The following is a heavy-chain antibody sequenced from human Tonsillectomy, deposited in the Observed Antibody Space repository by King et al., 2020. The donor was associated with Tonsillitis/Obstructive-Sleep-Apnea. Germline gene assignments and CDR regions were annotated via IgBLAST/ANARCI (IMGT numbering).Heavy chain of an antibody. Sequence: VQLVESGAEVKKPGASVKVSCEASGYSFTSYYMHWVRQAPGQGLEWMGIINPSGGSTSYAQEFQGRVILTRDTSTSTVYMELSSLRSEDTAVYYCARERDGKQPTAGLDVWGQGTTVTVSS. V-gene: IGHV1-46*01. CDR1: GYSFTSYY. CDR2: INPSGGST. CDR3: ARERDGKQPTAGLDV. D-gene: IGHD5-18*01. J-gene: IGHJ6*02.